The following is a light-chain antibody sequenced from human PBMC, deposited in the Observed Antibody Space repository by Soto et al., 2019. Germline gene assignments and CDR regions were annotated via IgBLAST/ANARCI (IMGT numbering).Light chain of an antibody. Sequence: DIQMTQSPSSLSASVGDRVTITCRASQSISNYLNWYQQKPGKAPKLLIYAASSLQSGVPSRFSGSGSGTDFTLTISSLQPEDVATYYCQQSYTLRTFGQGTKVEIK. CDR3: QQSYTLRT. V-gene: IGKV1-39*01. J-gene: IGKJ1*01. CDR1: QSISNY. CDR2: AAS.